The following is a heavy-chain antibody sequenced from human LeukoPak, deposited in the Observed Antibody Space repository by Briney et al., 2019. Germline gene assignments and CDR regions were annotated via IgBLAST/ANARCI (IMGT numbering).Heavy chain of an antibody. CDR3: ARSTTYYYDSSGYYYSYPFDY. Sequence: GESLRLSCAASGFTVSSNYMSWVRQPPGEGLEWFSVIYSGGSTYYAHSVKGRFTISRDNSKNTLYLQMNSLRAEDTAVYYCARSTTYYYDSSGYYYSYPFDYWGQGTLVTVSS. V-gene: IGHV3-53*01. CDR2: IYSGGST. D-gene: IGHD3-22*01. CDR1: GFTVSSNY. J-gene: IGHJ4*02.